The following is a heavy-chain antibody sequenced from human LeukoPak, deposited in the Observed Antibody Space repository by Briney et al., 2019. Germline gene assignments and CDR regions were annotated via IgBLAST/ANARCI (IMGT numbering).Heavy chain of an antibody. D-gene: IGHD3-22*01. CDR3: ARGRPLGTMIVTD. CDR2: IYYSGST. CDR1: GGSISSYY. V-gene: IGHV4-59*01. J-gene: IGHJ4*02. Sequence: PSETLSLTCTVSGGSISSYYWSWIRQPPGKGLEWMGYIYYSGSTNYNPSLKSRVTISVDTSKNQFSLKLSSVTAADTAVYYCARGRPLGTMIVTDWGQGTLVTVSS.